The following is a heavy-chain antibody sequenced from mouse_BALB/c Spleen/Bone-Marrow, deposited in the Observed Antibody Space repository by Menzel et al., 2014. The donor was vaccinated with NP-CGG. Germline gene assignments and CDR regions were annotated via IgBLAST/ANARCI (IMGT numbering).Heavy chain of an antibody. V-gene: IGHV14-3*02. D-gene: IGHD2-4*01. Sequence: EVKLMESGAELVKPGASVKLSCTVSGFNIKDTYMHWVKQRPEQGLEWIGRIDPANGNTKYDPKFQGKATITADTSSNTAYLQLSSLTSEDTAVYYCARYDYGVYFDYWGQGTTLTVSS. J-gene: IGHJ2*01. CDR1: GFNIKDTY. CDR2: IDPANGNT. CDR3: ARYDYGVYFDY.